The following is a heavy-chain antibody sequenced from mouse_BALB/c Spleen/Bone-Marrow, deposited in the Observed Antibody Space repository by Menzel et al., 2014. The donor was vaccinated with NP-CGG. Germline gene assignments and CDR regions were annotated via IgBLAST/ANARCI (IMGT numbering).Heavy chain of an antibody. CDR2: IVPSSGYT. V-gene: IGHV1-4*02. D-gene: IGHD4-1*01. Sequence: QVQLQQSGAELARSGASVKMSCKASGYTFTTYTIQWVKRRPGQGLEWTGYIVPSSGYTDYNQKFKDKTSLTADKSSNTAYIQLSSLTSADSAVYYCAREARTGAWFAYWGQGTLVTVSA. CDR1: GYTFTTYT. CDR3: AREARTGAWFAY. J-gene: IGHJ3*01.